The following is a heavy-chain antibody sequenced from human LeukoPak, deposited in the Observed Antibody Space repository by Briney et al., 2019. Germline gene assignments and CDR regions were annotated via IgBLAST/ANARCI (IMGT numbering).Heavy chain of an antibody. Sequence: GGSLRLSCAASGFTFDDYGMSWVRRAPGKGLEWVSGINWNGGSTGYADSVKGRFTISRDNAKNSLYLRMNSLRAEDTALYYCARARSTGYYVADYWGQGTLVTVSS. CDR1: GFTFDDYG. D-gene: IGHD3-9*01. CDR3: ARARSTGYYVADY. CDR2: INWNGGST. J-gene: IGHJ4*02. V-gene: IGHV3-20*04.